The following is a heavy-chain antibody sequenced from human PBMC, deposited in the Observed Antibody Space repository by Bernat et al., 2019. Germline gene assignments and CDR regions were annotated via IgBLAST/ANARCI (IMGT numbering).Heavy chain of an antibody. Sequence: EVQFLESGGGLVQPGGSLRLSCAASGFTFSTFAFYWVRQAPGKGLEWVSAISGDARSTFYADSVKGRFITSRDNSKNTLYLQMNSLRPEDTAVYYCAKDEGQPQLLVRGWGYYSKYWGQGIRVTVSS. CDR2: ISGDARST. J-gene: IGHJ4*02. CDR3: AKDEGQPQLLVRGWGYYSKY. CDR1: GFTFSTFA. D-gene: IGHD6-13*01. V-gene: IGHV3-23*01.